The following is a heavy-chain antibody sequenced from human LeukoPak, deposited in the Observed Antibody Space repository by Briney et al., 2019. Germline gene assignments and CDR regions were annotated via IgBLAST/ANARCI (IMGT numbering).Heavy chain of an antibody. V-gene: IGHV3-21*01. CDR3: ARERFRRVVIREFAY. CDR2: ISSSDSYI. CDR1: GFTFSSYN. J-gene: IGHJ4*02. D-gene: IGHD3-3*01. Sequence: GGSLRLSCAASGFTFSSYNMNWVRQAPGKGLEWVSSISSSDSYIYYADSVKGRFTISRDNAKNSLFLQMNSLRAEDTAVYYCARERFRRVVIREFAYWGQGTLVTVSS.